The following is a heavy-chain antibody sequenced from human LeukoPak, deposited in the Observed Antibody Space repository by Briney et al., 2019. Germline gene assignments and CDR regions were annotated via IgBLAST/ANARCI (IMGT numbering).Heavy chain of an antibody. D-gene: IGHD3-10*01. J-gene: IGHJ4*02. Sequence: ASVKVSCKASGYTFTGYYMHWVRQAPGQGLEWMGWINPNSGGTNYAQKFQGRVTMTRDTSISTAYMELSRLRSDDTAVYYCARDLTMVRGVISPEYYFDYWGQGTLVTVSS. CDR1: GYTFTGYY. V-gene: IGHV1-2*02. CDR3: ARDLTMVRGVISPEYYFDY. CDR2: INPNSGGT.